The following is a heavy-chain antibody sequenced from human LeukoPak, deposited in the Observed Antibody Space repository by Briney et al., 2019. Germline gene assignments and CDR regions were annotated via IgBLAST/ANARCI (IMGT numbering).Heavy chain of an antibody. Sequence: GGSLRLSCAASVFTFRSYEMNWVRQAPGKGLEWVSYISSSGSTIYYADSVKGRFTISRDNAKNSLYLQLNSLRAEDKAVYYCATEEPITYGNSGRCYYYYMDVWGKGTTVTVSS. D-gene: IGHD4-23*01. CDR3: ATEEPITYGNSGRCYYYYMDV. J-gene: IGHJ6*03. V-gene: IGHV3-48*03. CDR2: ISSSGSTI. CDR1: VFTFRSYE.